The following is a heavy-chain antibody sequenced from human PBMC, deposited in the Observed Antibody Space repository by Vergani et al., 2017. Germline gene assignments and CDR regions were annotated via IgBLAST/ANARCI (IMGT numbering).Heavy chain of an antibody. J-gene: IGHJ4*02. CDR3: AKDGSYYDFDY. Sequence: EVQLLESGGGLVQPGGSLRLSCAASGFTFSTYAMTWVRQAPGKGLEWVSLISDSADRTYYADSVKGRFTISRDNSKNTLYLEMNTLRADDTAVYYCAKDGSYYDFDYWGQGTQVTVSS. CDR2: ISDSADRT. D-gene: IGHD1-26*01. V-gene: IGHV3-23*01. CDR1: GFTFSTYA.